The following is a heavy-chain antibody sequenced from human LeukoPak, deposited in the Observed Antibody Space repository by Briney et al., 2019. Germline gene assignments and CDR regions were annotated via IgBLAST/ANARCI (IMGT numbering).Heavy chain of an antibody. CDR3: AKASYSSGRYLFDY. CDR1: GFTFDDYA. D-gene: IGHD6-19*01. V-gene: IGHV3-9*01. Sequence: GGSLRLSCAASGFTFDDYAMHWVRQAPGKGLEWVSGISWNSGSIGYADSVKGRFTISRDNAKNSLYLQMNSLRAEDTALYYCAKASYSSGRYLFDYWGQGTLVTVSS. CDR2: ISWNSGSI. J-gene: IGHJ4*02.